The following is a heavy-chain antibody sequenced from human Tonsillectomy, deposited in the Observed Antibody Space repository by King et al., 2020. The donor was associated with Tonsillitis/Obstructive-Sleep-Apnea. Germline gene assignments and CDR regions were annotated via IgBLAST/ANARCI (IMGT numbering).Heavy chain of an antibody. CDR2: IKEDGSEK. CDR1: GFTFSSYSGFTFSSSW. J-gene: IGHJ3*02. Sequence: QLVQSGGGLVQPGGSLRLSCAASGFTFSSYSGFTFSSSWMSWVRRAPGKGLEWVANIKEDGSEKYYVDSVKGRFTISRDNARNSQYLQMNSLRAEDTVVYYGARSRVQLWLAAFDIWGQGTMVTVSS. V-gene: IGHV3-7*03. CDR3: ARSRVQLWLAAFDI. D-gene: IGHD5-18*01.